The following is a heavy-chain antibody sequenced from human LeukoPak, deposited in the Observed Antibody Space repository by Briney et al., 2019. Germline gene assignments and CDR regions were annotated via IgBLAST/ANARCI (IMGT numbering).Heavy chain of an antibody. D-gene: IGHD4-17*01. J-gene: IGHJ4*02. CDR2: IRYNGNA. Sequence: PSETPSLTCSVSGDSIGSFYWNWFRQPPGKGLEWIGYIRYNGNAKYNSSLESRVTLSMDTPKNQFSLRLISVTAADTAVYFCAREARYGDFATVDYWGQGSQVTVSS. CDR3: AREARYGDFATVDY. V-gene: IGHV4-59*01. CDR1: GDSIGSFY.